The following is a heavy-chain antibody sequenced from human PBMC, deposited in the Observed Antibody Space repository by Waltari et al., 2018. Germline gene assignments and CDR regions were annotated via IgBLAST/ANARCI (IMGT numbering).Heavy chain of an antibody. J-gene: IGHJ4*02. CDR3: LNLAYCNPSTCYPRPG. CDR2: LTHRGST. Sequence: QVKLKQWGAGLLKPSETLSLTCSVDGGSFTSYYWSWIRQPPGKGLEWIGELTHRGSTHYNPSLTGRVTMSVDKSKSQFSLKLTSVTAADTAVYYCLNLAYCNPSTCYPRPGWGPGNLVVV. D-gene: IGHD2-2*01. V-gene: IGHV4-34*01. CDR1: GGSFTSYY.